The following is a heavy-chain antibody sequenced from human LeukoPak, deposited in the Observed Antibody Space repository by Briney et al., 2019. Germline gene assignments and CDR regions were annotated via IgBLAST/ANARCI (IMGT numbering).Heavy chain of an antibody. Sequence: GGSLRLSCAASGFTFTSYVMSWARQAPGKGLKWVSAISGSSGSTYYADSVKGRFTISRDNSKNTLYLQMNSLRAEDTAVYYCARGDDYGDYATYSGHRTLVSVSS. V-gene: IGHV3-23*01. CDR3: ARGDDYGDYATY. D-gene: IGHD4-17*01. CDR2: ISGSSGST. J-gene: IGHJ4*01. CDR1: GFTFTSYV.